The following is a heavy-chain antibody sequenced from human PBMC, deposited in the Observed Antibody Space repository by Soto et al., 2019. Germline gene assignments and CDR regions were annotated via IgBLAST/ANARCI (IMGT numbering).Heavy chain of an antibody. D-gene: IGHD2-2*01. J-gene: IGHJ6*02. CDR2: ISGKTGKT. V-gene: IGHV1-18*04. CDR1: GYTFTSYG. CDR3: ARVPREIILVGMDV. Sequence: QVQLVQSGPEVEKPGASVKVSCKASGYTFTSYGISWVRQAPGQGLEWMGWISGKTGKTNYAQKLQGRVTISTDTSTSTAYMALRSLRSDDTAVYYCARVPREIILVGMDVWGQGTTVTVSS.